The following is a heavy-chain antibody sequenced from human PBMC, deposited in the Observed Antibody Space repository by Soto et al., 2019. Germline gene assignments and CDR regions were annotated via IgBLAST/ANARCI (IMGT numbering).Heavy chain of an antibody. J-gene: IGHJ2*01. D-gene: IGHD6-19*01. V-gene: IGHV3-30-3*01. CDR3: ARVGIAVAGKYWYFYL. CDR2: ISYDGSNK. Sequence: QVQLVESGGGVVQPGISLRLSCAASGFTFSSYAMHWVRHAPGKGLEWVAVISYDGSNKYYADSVKSRFTISRDTSKNALYLQMNSLRAEDTAVYYCARVGIAVAGKYWYFYLWGRGTLVTVSS. CDR1: GFTFSSYA.